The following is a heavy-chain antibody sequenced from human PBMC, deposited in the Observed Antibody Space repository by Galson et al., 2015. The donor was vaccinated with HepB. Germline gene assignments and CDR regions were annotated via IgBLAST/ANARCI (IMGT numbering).Heavy chain of an antibody. D-gene: IGHD3-22*01. CDR3: ARDGGPGYYDSSGPIDY. V-gene: IGHV1-18*04. CDR2: ISAYNGNT. J-gene: IGHJ4*02. Sequence: SVKVSCKASGYTFTSYGISWVRQAPGQGLEWMGWISAYNGNTNYAQKLQGRVTMTTDTSTSTAYMELRSLRSDDTAVYYCARDGGPGYYDSSGPIDYWGQGTLVTVSS. CDR1: GYTFTSYG.